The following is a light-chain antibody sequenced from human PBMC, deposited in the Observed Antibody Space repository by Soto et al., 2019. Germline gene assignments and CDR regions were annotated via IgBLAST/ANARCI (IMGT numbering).Light chain of an antibody. V-gene: IGKV1-12*01. Sequence: DIQMTQSPTSVSASVGDRVTITCRASQGITSWLAWYQQKPGKAPKLLIYRASNLQSGVPSRFSGSGSGTDFTLTISGLQPADFATYYCQQTTTFPPTLGGGTKVDIK. J-gene: IGKJ4*01. CDR3: QQTTTFPPT. CDR1: QGITSW. CDR2: RAS.